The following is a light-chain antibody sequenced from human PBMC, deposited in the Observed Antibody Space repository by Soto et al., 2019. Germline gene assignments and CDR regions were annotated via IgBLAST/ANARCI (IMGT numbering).Light chain of an antibody. CDR1: QSVSSSY. CDR2: GAS. V-gene: IGKV3-20*01. Sequence: EILLTQSPGTLSLSPGERATLSCRASQSVSSSYLAWCQQKPGQAPRLLIYGASSRATGIPDRFSGSGSGTDFTLTISRLEPGDFATYYCQQYNSYSYTFGQGTKVDIK. CDR3: QQYNSYSYT. J-gene: IGKJ2*01.